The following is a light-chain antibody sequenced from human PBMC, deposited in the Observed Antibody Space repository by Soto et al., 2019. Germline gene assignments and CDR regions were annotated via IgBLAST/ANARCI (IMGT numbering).Light chain of an antibody. Sequence: ETVLTQSPGTLSLSPGERATLSCRASQRILREYLAWYQQKPGQAPRLLIYGAFNRAGGVPDRFSGSGYGTDFTLTISRLEPDGFAMYYCQQYHESPRTFGQGTKVEIK. CDR1: QRILREY. V-gene: IGKV3-20*01. J-gene: IGKJ1*01. CDR2: GAF. CDR3: QQYHESPRT.